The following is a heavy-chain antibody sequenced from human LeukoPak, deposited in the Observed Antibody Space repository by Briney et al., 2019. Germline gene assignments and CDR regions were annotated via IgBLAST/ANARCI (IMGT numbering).Heavy chain of an antibody. J-gene: IGHJ5*02. CDR1: GFTFSAYA. D-gene: IGHD2-2*01. V-gene: IGHV3-23*01. CDR2: ITTGGGST. CDR3: ARDSKGHAAFDP. Sequence: GGSLRLSCAASGFTFSAYAMSWVRQAPGKGLEWVSTITTGGGSTDYADSVKGRFTISRDNSKNTLYLQMNSLRAEDTAVYYCARDSKGHAAFDPWGQGTLVTVSS.